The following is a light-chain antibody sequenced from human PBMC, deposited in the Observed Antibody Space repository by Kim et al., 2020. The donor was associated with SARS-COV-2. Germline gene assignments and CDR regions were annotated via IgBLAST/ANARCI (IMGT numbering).Light chain of an antibody. CDR1: QSVSTY. V-gene: IGKV3-11*01. Sequence: EIVLTQSPATLSLSPGERATLSCRASQSVSTYLTWYQQKPGQAPRLLIYDASERATGIPDRFSGSGSGTDFTLTISSLEPEDFAVYYCQQRTNWPRYTFGQGTKLEI. CDR3: QQRTNWPRYT. CDR2: DAS. J-gene: IGKJ2*01.